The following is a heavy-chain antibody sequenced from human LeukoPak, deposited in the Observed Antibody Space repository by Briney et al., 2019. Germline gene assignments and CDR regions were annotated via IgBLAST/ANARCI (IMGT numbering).Heavy chain of an antibody. D-gene: IGHD6-19*01. CDR1: GYTFNKYG. CDR3: ARINGWLVSSGTVKYFDY. Sequence: SGASVKVSCKASGYTFNKYGISWVRQAPGQGLEWMGWITTYNGNTNYAQKVQGRVTMTTDTSASTVYMELRSLRPDDTAVYYCARINGWLVSSGTVKYFDYWGQGTLVTVSS. J-gene: IGHJ4*02. CDR2: ITTYNGNT. V-gene: IGHV1-18*01.